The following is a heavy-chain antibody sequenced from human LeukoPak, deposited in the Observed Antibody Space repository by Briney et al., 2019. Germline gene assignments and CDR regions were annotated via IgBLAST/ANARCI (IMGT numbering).Heavy chain of an antibody. Sequence: ASVKVSCKASGYTFTGYYMHWVRQAPGQGLEWMGWINPNSGGTNYAQKFQGWVTMTRDTSISTAYMELSRLRSDDTAVYYCARDPGSFLSSSGWLNWFDPWGQGTLVTVSS. CDR3: ARDPGSFLSSSGWLNWFDP. D-gene: IGHD6-19*01. CDR2: INPNSGGT. CDR1: GYTFTGYY. J-gene: IGHJ5*02. V-gene: IGHV1-2*04.